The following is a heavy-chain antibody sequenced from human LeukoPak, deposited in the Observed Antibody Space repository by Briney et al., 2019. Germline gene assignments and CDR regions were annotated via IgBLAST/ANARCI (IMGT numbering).Heavy chain of an antibody. CDR3: ARLLRGVPGY. CDR1: GGSISSSSYY. V-gene: IGHV4-39*01. J-gene: IGHJ4*02. CDR2: IYYSGST. Sequence: SETLSLTCTVSGGSISSSSYYWGWIRQPPGKGLEWIGSIYYSGSTYYNPSLKSRVTISVDTSKNQFSLKLSSVTAADTAVYYCARLLRGVPGYWGQGTLVSVSS. D-gene: IGHD5-12*01.